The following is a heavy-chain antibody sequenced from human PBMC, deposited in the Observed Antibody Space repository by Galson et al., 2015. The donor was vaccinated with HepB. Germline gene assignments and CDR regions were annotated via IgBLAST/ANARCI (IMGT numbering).Heavy chain of an antibody. CDR3: ARDYPSHVSTEYNWFDP. D-gene: IGHD2-8*01. V-gene: IGHV3-33*01. CDR1: GYSFSSHG. J-gene: IGHJ5*02. CDR2: IWYDGSKK. Sequence: SLRLSCAASGYSFSSHGIHWVRQAPGKGLEWVAVIWYDGSKKYYADFVKGRFTISRDDSKNTVYLQMTSLRVEDTAVYYCARDYPSHVSTEYNWFDPWGRGTLVTVSS.